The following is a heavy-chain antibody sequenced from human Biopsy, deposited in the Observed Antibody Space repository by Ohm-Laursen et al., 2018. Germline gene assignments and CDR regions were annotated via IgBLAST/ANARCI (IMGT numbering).Heavy chain of an antibody. Sequence: SLRLSCAASGFTFSTYWMTLVRQAPGKGLEWVANIKRDGSQSNHADSVKGRFTISRDNAKNSLYLQMNSLRAEDTAVYYCTRDTTYYAGTTYYDALDVWGQGTTVTGSS. CDR2: IKRDGSQS. CDR3: TRDTTYYAGTTYYDALDV. J-gene: IGHJ3*01. V-gene: IGHV3-7*01. D-gene: IGHD2/OR15-2a*01. CDR1: GFTFSTYW.